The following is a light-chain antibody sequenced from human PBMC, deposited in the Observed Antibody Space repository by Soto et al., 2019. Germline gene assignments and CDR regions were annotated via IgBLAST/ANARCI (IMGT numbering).Light chain of an antibody. CDR1: QGIGNN. Sequence: DIQLTQSPSSLPASVGDRVTITCRASQGIGNNLAWYQQKPGKVPHLLIYAASTLHSGVPSRFSGSGSGTDFTLTISSLQPEDVATYYCQKYDSVPWTFGQGTKV. CDR3: QKYDSVPWT. V-gene: IGKV1-27*01. CDR2: AAS. J-gene: IGKJ1*01.